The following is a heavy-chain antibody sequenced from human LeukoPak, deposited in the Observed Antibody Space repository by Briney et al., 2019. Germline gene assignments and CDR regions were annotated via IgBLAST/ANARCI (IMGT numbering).Heavy chain of an antibody. D-gene: IGHD4-17*01. J-gene: IGHJ6*03. CDR3: ARGLPSYGDYVDYYFYMDV. CDR1: GDSISGFD. CDR2: ISTSGST. V-gene: IGHV4-4*07. Sequence: SETLSLTCTVSGDSISGFDWSWIRQPAGKGLQWIGRISTSGSTNYNPSLKSRVTMSVDRSTNEFSLTVRSVTAADTALYYCARGLPSYGDYVDYYFYMDVWGKGTTVTVSS.